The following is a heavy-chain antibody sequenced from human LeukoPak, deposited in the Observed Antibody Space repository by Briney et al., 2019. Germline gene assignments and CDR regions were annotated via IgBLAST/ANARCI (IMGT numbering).Heavy chain of an antibody. CDR3: ARTLDIVVVPAAVPSYYYGMDV. Sequence: GGSLRLSCAASGFTFSSYAMHWVRQAPGKGLEWVAVISYDGSNKYYADSVKGRFTISRDNSKNTLYLQMNSLRAEDTAVYYCARTLDIVVVPAAVPSYYYGMDVWGQGTTVTVSS. CDR2: ISYDGSNK. D-gene: IGHD2-2*01. CDR1: GFTFSSYA. V-gene: IGHV3-30*04. J-gene: IGHJ6*02.